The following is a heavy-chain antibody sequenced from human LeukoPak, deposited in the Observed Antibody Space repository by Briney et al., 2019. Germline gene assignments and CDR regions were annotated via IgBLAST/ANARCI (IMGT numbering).Heavy chain of an antibody. D-gene: IGHD3-16*01. CDR3: AKGSYMGENWFDP. CDR2: MSYDGSNK. CDR1: GFTLSSYW. J-gene: IGHJ5*02. V-gene: IGHV3-30*18. Sequence: AGGSLRLSCAASGFTLSSYWMSWVRQAAGKGLEWVAVMSYDGSNKYYADSVKGRLTISRDNSKNTLYLQMNSLRAEDTAVYYCAKGSYMGENWFDPWGQETLVTVSS.